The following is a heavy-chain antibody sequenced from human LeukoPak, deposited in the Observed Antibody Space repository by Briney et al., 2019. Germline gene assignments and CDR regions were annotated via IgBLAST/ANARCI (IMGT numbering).Heavy chain of an antibody. Sequence: ASVKVSCKASGYTFTSYGISWVRRAPGLGLEWMGWISAYNGNTNYAQKLQGRVTMTTDTSTSTAYMELRSLRSDDTAVYYCAKYSSSSFDYWGQGTLVTVSS. D-gene: IGHD6-6*01. J-gene: IGHJ4*02. CDR3: AKYSSSSFDY. CDR2: ISAYNGNT. V-gene: IGHV1-18*01. CDR1: GYTFTSYG.